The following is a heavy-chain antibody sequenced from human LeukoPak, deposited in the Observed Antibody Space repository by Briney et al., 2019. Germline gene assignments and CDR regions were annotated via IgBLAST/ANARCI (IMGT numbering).Heavy chain of an antibody. CDR1: GFTFSSYA. J-gene: IGHJ4*02. D-gene: IGHD3-22*01. V-gene: IGHV3-21*01. CDR3: ARDPPYYDSSGYYYDY. CDR2: ISGSSIYI. Sequence: GGSLRLSCAASGFTFSSYAMSWVRQAPGKGLEWVSSISGSSIYIYYADSVKGRFTISRDNAKNSLYLQMNSLRAEDTAVYYCARDPPYYDSSGYYYDYWGQGTLVTVSS.